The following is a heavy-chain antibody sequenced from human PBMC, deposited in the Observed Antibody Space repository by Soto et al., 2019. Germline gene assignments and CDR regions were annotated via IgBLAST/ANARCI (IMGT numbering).Heavy chain of an antibody. J-gene: IGHJ6*02. Sequence: QVQLVQSGAEVKKPGSSVKVSCKASGGTFSSYAISWVRQAPGQGLERMGGIIPIFGTANYAQKFQGRVTITAEKSTSTDYMELSSLRSEDTAVYYCARDYYYYYGMDVWGQGTTVTVSS. CDR1: GGTFSSYA. CDR2: IIPIFGTA. CDR3: ARDYYYYYGMDV. V-gene: IGHV1-69*06.